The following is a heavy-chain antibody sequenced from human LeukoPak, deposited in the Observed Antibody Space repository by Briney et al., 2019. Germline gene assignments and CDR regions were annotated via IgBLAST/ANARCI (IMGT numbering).Heavy chain of an antibody. CDR1: GFTFSNYW. CDR2: IRPDGSER. J-gene: IGHJ4*02. CDR3: ARRTYWSGYSSFDY. V-gene: IGHV3-7*05. Sequence: GGSLRLSCAASGFTFSNYWMSWVRQAPGKGLEWVANIRPDGSERYYVDSVKGRFTISRDNAKNSLYLQMNSLRAEDTAVYYCARRTYWSGYSSFDYWGQGTLVTVSS. D-gene: IGHD3-3*01.